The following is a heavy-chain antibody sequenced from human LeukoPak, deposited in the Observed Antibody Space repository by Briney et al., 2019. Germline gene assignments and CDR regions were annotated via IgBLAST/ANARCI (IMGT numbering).Heavy chain of an antibody. V-gene: IGHV1-69*13. CDR2: IIPIFGTA. Sequence: ASVKVSCKASGGTFNSYAISWVRQAPGQGLEWMGGIIPIFGTANYAQKFRGRVTITADESTSTAYMELSSLRSEDTAVYYCARDRGIAVAGTGYYYGMDVWGQGTTVTVSS. CDR1: GGTFNSYA. CDR3: ARDRGIAVAGTGYYYGMDV. D-gene: IGHD6-19*01. J-gene: IGHJ6*02.